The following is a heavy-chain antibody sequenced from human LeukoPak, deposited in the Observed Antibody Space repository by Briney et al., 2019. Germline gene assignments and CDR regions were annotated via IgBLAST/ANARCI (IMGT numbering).Heavy chain of an antibody. V-gene: IGHV4-59*11. CDR2: IYYSGRT. D-gene: IGHD2-2*01. J-gene: IGHJ3*02. CDR1: GGSISRHY. Sequence: SETLSLTCTVSGGSISRHYWSWIRQPPGKGLEGMGYIYYSGRTNYNPSLKSRVTISVDTSKTQFSLKLSSVTAADTAVYYCAAQLEIAFDIWGQGTMVTVSS. CDR3: AAQLEIAFDI.